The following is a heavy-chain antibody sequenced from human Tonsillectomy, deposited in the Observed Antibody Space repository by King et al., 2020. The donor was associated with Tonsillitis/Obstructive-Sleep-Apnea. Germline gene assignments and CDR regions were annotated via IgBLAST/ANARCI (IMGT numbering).Heavy chain of an antibody. J-gene: IGHJ4*02. V-gene: IGHV7-4-1*02. CDR1: GYTFTSYA. Sequence: VQLVQSGSELKKPGASVKVSCKASGYTFTSYAMNWVRLAPGQGLEWMGWINTNIGNPTYAKGFTGRFVFSLDPSVSTAYLQINGLKAEDTALYYCARDPRVAVAGSFDYWGQGTLVTVSS. CDR2: INTNIGNP. D-gene: IGHD6-19*01. CDR3: ARDPRVAVAGSFDY.